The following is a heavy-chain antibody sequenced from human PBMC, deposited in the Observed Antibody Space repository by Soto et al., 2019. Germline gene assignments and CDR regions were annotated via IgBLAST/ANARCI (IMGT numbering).Heavy chain of an antibody. CDR3: AHLNEDLRFLEWSPGDYYFDY. CDR2: IYCDEDK. Sequence: SGPTLVNPTQTLTLTCTFSGFSLSTSGGGVGGVRQPPGKALEWLALIYCDEDKRYSPTLKSRLTITKDTSKNQVALTMTNMDPVDKATYYCAHLNEDLRFLEWSPGDYYFDYWGQGTLVTVSS. D-gene: IGHD3-3*01. CDR1: GFSLSTSGGG. V-gene: IGHV2-5*02. J-gene: IGHJ4*02.